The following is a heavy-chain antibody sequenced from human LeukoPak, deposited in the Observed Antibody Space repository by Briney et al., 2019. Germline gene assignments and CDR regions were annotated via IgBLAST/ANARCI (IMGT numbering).Heavy chain of an antibody. J-gene: IGHJ6*03. Sequence: SETLSLTCAVYGGSFSGYYWSWIRQPPGKGLEWIGEINHSGSTNYNPSLKSRVTISVDTSKNQFSLKLSSVTAADTAVYYCARVISSITIFGVVTSGYYYMDVWGKGTTVTVSS. CDR3: ARVISSITIFGVVTSGYYYMDV. D-gene: IGHD3-3*01. CDR1: GGSFSGYY. CDR2: INHSGST. V-gene: IGHV4-34*01.